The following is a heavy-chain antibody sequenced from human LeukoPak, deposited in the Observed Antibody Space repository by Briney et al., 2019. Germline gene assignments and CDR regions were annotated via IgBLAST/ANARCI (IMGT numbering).Heavy chain of an antibody. CDR1: GYTFTGYY. Sequence: GASVKVSCKASGYTFTGYYMHWVRQAPGQGLEWMGWINPSSGGTNYAQKFQGRVTMTRDTSISTAYMELSSLKSDDTAIYYCARDRYYYGSVDYWGQGTLVTVSS. J-gene: IGHJ4*02. CDR3: ARDRYYYGSVDY. V-gene: IGHV1-2*02. CDR2: INPSSGGT. D-gene: IGHD3-10*01.